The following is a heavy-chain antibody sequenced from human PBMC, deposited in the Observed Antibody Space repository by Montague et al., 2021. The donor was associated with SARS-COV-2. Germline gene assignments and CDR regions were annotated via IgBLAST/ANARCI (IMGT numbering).Heavy chain of an antibody. CDR2: ICNSGSTL. CDR3: ASKKCLRGRFDP. CDR1: GFTFSSYA. Sequence: SLRLSCAASGFTFSSYAMHWVRQAPGKGLEWVSLICNSGSTLYYADSVKGRFTISRDNAKNSLYLQMNSLRVEDTAVYYCASKKCLRGRFDPWGQGTLGTVSS. V-gene: IGHV3-48*03. J-gene: IGHJ5*02. D-gene: IGHD5/OR15-5a*01.